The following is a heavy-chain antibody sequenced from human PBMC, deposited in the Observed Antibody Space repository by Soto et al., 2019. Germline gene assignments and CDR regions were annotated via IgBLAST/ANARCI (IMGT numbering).Heavy chain of an antibody. D-gene: IGHD5-18*01. CDR2: IYYSGST. J-gene: IGHJ5*02. Sequence: SETLSLTCTVSGCSISSSSYYWGWIPQPPGKGLEWIGSIYYSGSTYYNPSLKSRVTISVGTSKNQFSLKLSSVTAADTAVFYCAREVDTAMVTNWFDPWGQGTLVTVSS. CDR3: AREVDTAMVTNWFDP. V-gene: IGHV4-39*01. CDR1: GCSISSSSYY.